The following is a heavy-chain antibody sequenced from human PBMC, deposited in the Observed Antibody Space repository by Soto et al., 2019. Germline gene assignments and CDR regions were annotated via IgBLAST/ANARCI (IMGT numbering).Heavy chain of an antibody. J-gene: IGHJ4*02. Sequence: PSETLSLTCTVSGGSISSSSYYWGWIRQPPGKGLEWIGSIYYSGSTYYNPSLKSRVTISVDTSKNQFSLKLSSVTAADTAVYYCASDGIAAAGTGKTFNYWGQGTLVTVSS. CDR1: GGSISSSSYY. CDR2: IYYSGST. D-gene: IGHD6-13*01. CDR3: ASDGIAAAGTGKTFNY. V-gene: IGHV4-39*07.